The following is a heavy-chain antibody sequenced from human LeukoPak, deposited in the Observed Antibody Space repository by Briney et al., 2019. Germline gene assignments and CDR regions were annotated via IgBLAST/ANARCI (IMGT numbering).Heavy chain of an antibody. CDR3: ARPYYYDSRIDP. CDR2: IYYSGST. D-gene: IGHD3-22*01. J-gene: IGHJ5*02. Sequence: PSETLSLTCTVSGGSISSGDYYWIWIRHPPGKGLEWIGYIYYSGSTYYNPSLKSRVTISVDTSKNQLFLKLTSVTAADTAVYYCARPYYYDSRIDPWGQGNLVIVSS. CDR1: GGSISSGDYY. V-gene: IGHV4-30-4*01.